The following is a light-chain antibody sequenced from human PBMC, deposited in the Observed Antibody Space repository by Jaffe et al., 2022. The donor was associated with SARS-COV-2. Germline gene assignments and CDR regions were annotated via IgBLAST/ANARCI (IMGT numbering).Light chain of an antibody. CDR2: ENN. V-gene: IGLV1-51*02. J-gene: IGLJ3*02. CDR3: GTWDTSLSVGV. CDR1: RSNIGNNY. Sequence: QSVLTQSPSVSAAPGQKVTISCSGSRSNIGNNYVSWYQQLPGTAPKLLIYENNKRPSGIPDRFSGSKSGTSATLGITGLQTGDEADYYCGTWDTSLSVGVFGGGTKLTVL.